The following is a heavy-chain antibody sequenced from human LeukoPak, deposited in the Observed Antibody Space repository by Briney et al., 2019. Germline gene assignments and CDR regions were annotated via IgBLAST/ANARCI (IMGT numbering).Heavy chain of an antibody. D-gene: IGHD6-19*01. CDR2: IHHTGKT. J-gene: IGHJ4*02. CDR3: ARGREWLGSLDY. Sequence: SETLSLTCTVSGSSIRTYTHWGWIRQPPGKGLEWIGSIHHTGKTYYNPSLERRVTISVDTSKNQFSLKLSSVTAADTAVYYCARGREWLGSLDYWGQGTLVTVSS. V-gene: IGHV4-38-2*02. CDR1: GSSIRTYTH.